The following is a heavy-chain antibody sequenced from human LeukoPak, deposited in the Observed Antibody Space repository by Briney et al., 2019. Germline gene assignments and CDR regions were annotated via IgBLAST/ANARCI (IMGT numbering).Heavy chain of an antibody. D-gene: IGHD1-26*01. Sequence: RSLRLSYAASGFTFSSYAMHWVRQAPGKGLEWVAVISYDGSNKYYADSVKGRFTISRDNSKNTLYLQMNSLRAEDTAVYYCARDSVGATNYFDYWGQGTLVTVSS. V-gene: IGHV3-30-3*01. CDR1: GFTFSSYA. CDR3: ARDSVGATNYFDY. J-gene: IGHJ4*02. CDR2: ISYDGSNK.